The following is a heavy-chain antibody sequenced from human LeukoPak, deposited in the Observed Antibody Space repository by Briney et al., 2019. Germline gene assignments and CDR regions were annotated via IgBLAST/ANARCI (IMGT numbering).Heavy chain of an antibody. Sequence: GGSLRLSCAASGFTFSSYGMHWVRQAPGKGLEWVAVISYDGSNKYYADSVKGRFTISRDNSKNTLYLQMNSLRAEDTAVYYCAKDLASWGQGTLVTVSS. CDR2: ISYDGSNK. J-gene: IGHJ5*02. D-gene: IGHD3-16*01. CDR1: GFTFSSYG. V-gene: IGHV3-30*18. CDR3: AKDLAS.